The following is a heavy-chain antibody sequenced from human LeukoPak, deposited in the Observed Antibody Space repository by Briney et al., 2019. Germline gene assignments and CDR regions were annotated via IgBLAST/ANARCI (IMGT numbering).Heavy chain of an antibody. Sequence: ASVKVSCKASGYTFTNYVMSWVRQAPGQSFEWMGWINADNGNTKYSQKFRGRVTITRDTSASTAYMELSSLRSEDTAVYYCARRYYYGSGPRDYGMDVWGQGATVTVSS. CDR3: ARRYYYGSGPRDYGMDV. CDR1: GYTFTNYV. CDR2: INADNGNT. V-gene: IGHV1-3*01. D-gene: IGHD3-10*01. J-gene: IGHJ6*02.